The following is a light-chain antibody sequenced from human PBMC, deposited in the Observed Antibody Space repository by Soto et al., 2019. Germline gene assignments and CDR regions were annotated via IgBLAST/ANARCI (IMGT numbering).Light chain of an antibody. CDR1: QSISSY. CDR2: AAS. J-gene: IGKJ5*01. Sequence: DIQMTQSPSSLSASVGDRVTITCRASQSISSYLNWYQQKPGKAPKLLIYAASSLQSGVPSRFSGSEAGTDFTLTISSLQPEDFATYYWQQSYSTPITFGQGTRLEI. CDR3: QQSYSTPIT. V-gene: IGKV1-39*01.